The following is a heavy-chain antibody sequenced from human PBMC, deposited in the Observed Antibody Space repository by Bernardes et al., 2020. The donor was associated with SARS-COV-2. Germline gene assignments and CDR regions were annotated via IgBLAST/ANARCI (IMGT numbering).Heavy chain of an antibody. J-gene: IGHJ4*02. CDR3: ARDRELDGYSHFDF. CDR1: GFTVSSNH. CDR2: IFSGGTT. D-gene: IGHD1-26*01. Sequence: GGSLRLSCAASGFTVSSNHMNWVRQAPGKGLEWVSAIFSGGTTNYADSVRGRFTTSRDGSKNTLYLLMNSLRAEDTAVYYCARDRELDGYSHFDFWGQGTLVTVSS. V-gene: IGHV3-53*01.